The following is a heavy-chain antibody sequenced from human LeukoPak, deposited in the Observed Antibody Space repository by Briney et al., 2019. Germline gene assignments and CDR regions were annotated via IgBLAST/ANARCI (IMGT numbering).Heavy chain of an antibody. Sequence: SETLSLICTVSGGSISSSTYHWGWIRQPPGKGLEWIGSIYYSGTTYYNPSLKSRVTISVDTSKNQFSLKLSSVIAADTAVYYCARVAAARTRWFDPWGQGTLVTVSS. CDR1: GGSISSSTYH. CDR2: IYYSGTT. V-gene: IGHV4-39*01. D-gene: IGHD6-13*01. J-gene: IGHJ5*02. CDR3: ARVAAARTRWFDP.